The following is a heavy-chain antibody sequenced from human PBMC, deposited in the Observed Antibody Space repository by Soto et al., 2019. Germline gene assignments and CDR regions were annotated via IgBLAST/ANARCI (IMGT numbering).Heavy chain of an antibody. J-gene: IGHJ4*02. V-gene: IGHV3-30-3*01. Sequence: PXESLSLTCAASSFTFSSYAMHWVRQAPGKGLEWVAVISYDGSNKYYADSVKGRFTISRDNSKNTLYLQMNSLRAEDTAVYYCASTKTTVAGYYFDYWGQGTLVTVSS. CDR2: ISYDGSNK. D-gene: IGHD6-19*01. CDR3: ASTKTTVAGYYFDY. CDR1: SFTFSSYA.